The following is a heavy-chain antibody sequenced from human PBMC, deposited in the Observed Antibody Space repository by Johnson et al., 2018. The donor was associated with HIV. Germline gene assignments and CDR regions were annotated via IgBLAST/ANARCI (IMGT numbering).Heavy chain of an antibody. CDR3: ARACRDGYTCDAFDI. J-gene: IGHJ3*02. CDR1: GFTFGDYY. V-gene: IGHV3-66*01. Sequence: VQLVESGGGLVKPGGSLRLSCAASGFTFGDYYISWIRQAPGKGLEWVSVLNSGGGTYFADSVTGRFTISRDNSKNTLYLQMNSLRAEDTAVYYCARACRDGYTCDAFDIWGQGTMVTVSS. CDR2: LNSGGGT. D-gene: IGHD5-24*01.